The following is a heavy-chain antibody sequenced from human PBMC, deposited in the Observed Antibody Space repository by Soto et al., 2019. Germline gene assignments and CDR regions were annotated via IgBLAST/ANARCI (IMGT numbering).Heavy chain of an antibody. V-gene: IGHV3-23*01. CDR2: ISGSGGST. CDR3: AKDPQGDFWSGYYPNDAFDI. J-gene: IGHJ3*02. D-gene: IGHD3-3*01. Sequence: GGSLRLSCAASGFTFSSYAMSWVRQAPGKGLEWVSAISGSGGSTYYADSVKGRFTISRDNSKNTLYLQMNSLRAEDTAVYYCAKDPQGDFWSGYYPNDAFDIWGQGTMVT. CDR1: GFTFSSYA.